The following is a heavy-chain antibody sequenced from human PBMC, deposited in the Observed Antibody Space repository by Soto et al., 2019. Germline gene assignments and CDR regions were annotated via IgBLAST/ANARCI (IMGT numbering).Heavy chain of an antibody. CDR1: GFIFNDYY. Sequence: GSLRLSCAASGFIFNDYYMSWIRQAPGKGLEWLSNISGSSGSKKYADAGKGRFTISRDNAKKSLYLEMHSLRAEDTAVYYCARYAAEVTTFFDHWGQGTLVTVSS. D-gene: IGHD4-17*01. J-gene: IGHJ4*02. V-gene: IGHV3-11*06. CDR3: ARYAAEVTTFFDH. CDR2: ISGSSGSK.